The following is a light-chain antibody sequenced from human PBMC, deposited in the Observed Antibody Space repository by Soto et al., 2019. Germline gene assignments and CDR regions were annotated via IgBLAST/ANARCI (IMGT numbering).Light chain of an antibody. J-gene: IGLJ1*01. V-gene: IGLV2-14*01. CDR3: SSYTGSSTLYV. Sequence: QPVLTQPASVSGSPGQSITISCTGTSSDVGAYNYVSWYQQHPGTAPKLMIYDVNNRPSGVSNRFSASKSGNTASLTISGLQAEDEADYYCSSYTGSSTLYVFGTGTKLTVL. CDR2: DVN. CDR1: SSDVGAYNY.